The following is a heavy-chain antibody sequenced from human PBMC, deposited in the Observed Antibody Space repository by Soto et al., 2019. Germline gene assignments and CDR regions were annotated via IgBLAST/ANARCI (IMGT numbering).Heavy chain of an antibody. D-gene: IGHD5-12*01. V-gene: IGHV4-34*01. Sequence: PSETLSLTCAVYGGSFSGYYWSWIRQPPGKGLEWIGEINHSGSTNYNPSLKSRVTISVDTSKNQFSLKLSSVTAADTAVYYCARAKTWLRSYYGMDGWGQGTTVTVSS. CDR1: GGSFSGYY. CDR2: INHSGST. CDR3: ARAKTWLRSYYGMDG. J-gene: IGHJ6*02.